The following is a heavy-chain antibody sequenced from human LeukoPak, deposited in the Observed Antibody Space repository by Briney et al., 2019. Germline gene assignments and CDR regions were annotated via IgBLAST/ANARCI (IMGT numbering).Heavy chain of an antibody. CDR1: GGSFSGYY. J-gene: IGHJ4*02. D-gene: IGHD2-2*01. Sequence: SETLSLTCAVYGGSFSGYYWSWIRQPPGKGLEWIGEINHSGSTNYNPSLKSRVTISVDTSKNQFSLKLSSVTAADTAVYYCARGEGGSTSCYDYRGQGTLVTVSS. CDR2: INHSGST. CDR3: ARGEGGSTSCYDY. V-gene: IGHV4-34*01.